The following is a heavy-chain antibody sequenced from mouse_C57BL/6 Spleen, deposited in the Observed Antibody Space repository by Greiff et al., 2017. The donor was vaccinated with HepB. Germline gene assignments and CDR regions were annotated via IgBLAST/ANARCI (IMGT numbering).Heavy chain of an antibody. J-gene: IGHJ1*03. CDR2: ISSGSSTI. D-gene: IGHD1-1*01. V-gene: IGHV5-17*01. Sequence: EVQRVESGGGLVKPGGSLKLSCAASGFTFSDYGMHWVRQAPEKGLEWVAYISSGSSTIYYADTVKGRFTISRDNAKNTLFLQMTSLRSEDTAMYYCARRLTTVVATDWYFDVWGTGTTVTVSS. CDR3: ARRLTTVVATDWYFDV. CDR1: GFTFSDYG.